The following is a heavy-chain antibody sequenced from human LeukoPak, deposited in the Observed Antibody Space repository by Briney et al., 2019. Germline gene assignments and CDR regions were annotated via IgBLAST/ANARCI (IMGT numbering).Heavy chain of an antibody. V-gene: IGHV4-34*01. D-gene: IGHD6-13*01. J-gene: IGHJ6*02. CDR2: INHSGST. CDR1: AGPFSGFY. CDR3: ARWVPAAGNYYYGLDV. Sequence: PSETLSLTCTVHAGPFSGFYWSWIRQPPGEGLEWIGEINHSGSTTYNPSLTSRVTISVDTYKTQFSLRLSSVTAADTAIYYCARWVPAAGNYYYGLDVWGQGTTVTVSS.